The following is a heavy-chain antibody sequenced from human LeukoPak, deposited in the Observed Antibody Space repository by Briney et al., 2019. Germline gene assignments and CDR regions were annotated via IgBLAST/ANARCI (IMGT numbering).Heavy chain of an antibody. D-gene: IGHD6-6*01. CDR2: IYPSDSDT. Sequence: GESLKISCKGSGYSFASHWIGWVRQMPGKGLEWMGIIYPSDSDTRYNPSFQGQVTISADKSISTAYLQWSSLKASDTAMYYCARRADLTSSDYWGQGTLVTVSS. CDR3: ARRADLTSSDY. CDR1: GYSFASHW. J-gene: IGHJ4*02. V-gene: IGHV5-51*01.